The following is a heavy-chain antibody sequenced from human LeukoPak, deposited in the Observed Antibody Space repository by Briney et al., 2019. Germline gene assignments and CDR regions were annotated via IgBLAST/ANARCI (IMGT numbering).Heavy chain of an antibody. V-gene: IGHV3-30*03. Sequence: GGSLSLACAVYTLSVATIVTECDRQAPGKGLEWVAVISYDGSNKYSADSVKGRFTISRDNSKNTLYLQMNSLSAADTAVYYYCASDGSRDYAYFDYWGQGSLVTVSS. CDR3: ASDGSRDYAYFDY. CDR1: TLSVA. D-gene: IGHD4-17*01. J-gene: IGHJ4*02. CDR2: ISYDGSNK.